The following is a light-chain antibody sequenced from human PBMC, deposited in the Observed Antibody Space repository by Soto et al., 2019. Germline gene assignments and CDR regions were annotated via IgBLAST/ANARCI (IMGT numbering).Light chain of an antibody. CDR2: DVS. CDR3: SSYTISSPHVV. V-gene: IGLV2-14*01. Sequence: QSALTQPASVSGSPGQSITISCTGTSSDVGGYNYVSWYQRHPGKAPKLMIYDVSNRPSGVSNRFSGSKSGNTASLTISGLHAEDEADYYCSSYTISSPHVVFGGGTKLTVL. CDR1: SSDVGGYNY. J-gene: IGLJ2*01.